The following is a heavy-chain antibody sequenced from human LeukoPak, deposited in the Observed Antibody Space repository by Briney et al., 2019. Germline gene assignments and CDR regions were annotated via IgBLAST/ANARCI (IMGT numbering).Heavy chain of an antibody. CDR1: GFTFSTYA. CDR3: AKGPKQLLVGSRGYYFDS. J-gene: IGHJ4*02. Sequence: GGSLRLSCVASGFTFSTYAMGWVRQVPGKGLEWVSSVSESGGSTYYADSVKGRFTISRDISKNTLYLQMNSLRAEDTAVYYCAKGPKQLLVGSRGYYFDSWGQGTLVTVSS. D-gene: IGHD6-13*01. V-gene: IGHV3-23*01. CDR2: VSESGGST.